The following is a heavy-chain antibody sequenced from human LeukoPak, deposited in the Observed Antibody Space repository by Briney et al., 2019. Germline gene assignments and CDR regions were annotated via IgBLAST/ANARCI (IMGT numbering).Heavy chain of an antibody. CDR2: IYSGGST. CDR3: AKAFNMITFGGVIVPYYYYMDV. Sequence: GGSLRLSCAASGFTVSSNYMSWVRQAPGKGLEWVSVIYSGGSTYYADSVKGRFTISRDNSKNTLYLQMNSLRAEDTAVYYCAKAFNMITFGGVIVPYYYYMDVWGKGTTVTVSS. D-gene: IGHD3-16*02. V-gene: IGHV3-53*01. CDR1: GFTVSSNY. J-gene: IGHJ6*03.